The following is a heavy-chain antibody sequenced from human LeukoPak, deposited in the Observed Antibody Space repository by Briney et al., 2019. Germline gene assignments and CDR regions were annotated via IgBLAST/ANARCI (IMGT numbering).Heavy chain of an antibody. Sequence: SQTLSLTCAVYGRSFSGYYWSWIRQPPGKGLEWIGEINHSGSTNYNPSLKSRVTISVDTSKNQFSLKLSSVTAADTAVYYCARAGRYCGGDSWGQGTLVTVSS. V-gene: IGHV4-34*01. CDR3: ARAGRYCGGDS. CDR2: INHSGST. CDR1: GRSFSGYY. J-gene: IGHJ4*02. D-gene: IGHD2-21*02.